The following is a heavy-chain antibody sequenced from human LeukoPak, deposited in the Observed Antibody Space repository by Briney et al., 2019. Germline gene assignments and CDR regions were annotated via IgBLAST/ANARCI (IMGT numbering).Heavy chain of an antibody. J-gene: IGHJ4*02. CDR2: ISGSADNT. Sequence: GSLRLSCAASGFIFSSYGMSWVRQAPGKGLEWVSTISGSADNTYYVDSVKGRFTISRDNSKNTLYLQMNSLRAEDTAVYYCARSSGWSGDDYWGQGTLVTVSS. CDR1: GFIFSSYG. V-gene: IGHV3-23*01. D-gene: IGHD6-19*01. CDR3: ARSSGWSGDDY.